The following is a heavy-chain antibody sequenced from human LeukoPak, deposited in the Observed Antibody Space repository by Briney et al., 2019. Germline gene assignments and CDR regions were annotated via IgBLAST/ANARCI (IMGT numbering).Heavy chain of an antibody. V-gene: IGHV3-21*01. CDR3: ARVANWNYGYYYYYMDV. Sequence: GGSLRLSCAASGFTFSTYSMNWVRQAPGKGLEGVSFISTSSSYIYSADSVKGRFSIHRDNAKNSLYLQINSLRAEDTAVYYCARVANWNYGYYYYYMDVWGKGTTVTVSS. J-gene: IGHJ6*03. D-gene: IGHD1-7*01. CDR1: GFTFSTYS. CDR2: ISTSSSYI.